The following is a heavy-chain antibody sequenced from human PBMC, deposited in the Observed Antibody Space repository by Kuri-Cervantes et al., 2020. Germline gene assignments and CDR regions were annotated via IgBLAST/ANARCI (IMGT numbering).Heavy chain of an antibody. Sequence: GGSLRLSCAASGFTFDDYGMSWVRQAPGKGLVWVSRINSDGSSTSYADSVKGRFTISRDNAKNTLYLQMNSLRAEDTAVYYCVRGSQLLWFGELQYYLDYWGQGTLVTVSS. V-gene: IGHV3-74*01. CDR1: GFTFDDYG. CDR3: VRGSQLLWFGELQYYLDY. J-gene: IGHJ4*02. D-gene: IGHD3-10*01. CDR2: INSDGSST.